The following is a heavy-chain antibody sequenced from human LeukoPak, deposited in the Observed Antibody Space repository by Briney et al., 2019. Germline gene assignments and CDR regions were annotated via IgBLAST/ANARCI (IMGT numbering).Heavy chain of an antibody. D-gene: IGHD6-13*01. J-gene: IGHJ3*02. CDR1: GYSFTSYW. CDR3: AKTSSWLQSDAFDI. Sequence: KVGESLKISCKGSGYSFTSYWIGWVRQLPGKGLEWMGIIYPGDSDTRYSPSFQGQVTISADKSISTAYLQWSSLKASDTAMYYCAKTSSWLQSDAFDIWGQGTMVTVSS. V-gene: IGHV5-51*01. CDR2: IYPGDSDT.